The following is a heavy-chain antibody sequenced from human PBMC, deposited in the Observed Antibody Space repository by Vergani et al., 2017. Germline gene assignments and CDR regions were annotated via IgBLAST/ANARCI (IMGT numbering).Heavy chain of an antibody. CDR3: ARTYSSGRDPPWFDP. CDR2: IYYSGST. CDR1: GGSISSGGYY. V-gene: IGHV4-31*03. Sequence: QVQLQESGPGLVKPSQTLSLTCTVSGGSISSGGYYWSWIRQHPGKGLEWIGYIYYSGSTYYNPSLKSRVTISVDTSKNHFSLKLSSVTAADTAVYYCARTYSSGRDPPWFDPWGQGTLVTVSS. J-gene: IGHJ5*02. D-gene: IGHD6-19*01.